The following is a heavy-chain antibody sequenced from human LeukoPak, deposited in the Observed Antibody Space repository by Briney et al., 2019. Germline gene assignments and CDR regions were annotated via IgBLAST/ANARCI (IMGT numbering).Heavy chain of an antibody. D-gene: IGHD3-10*01. V-gene: IGHV1-69*06. Sequence: ASVKVCCKASGGTFSSYAISWVRQAPGQGLEWMGGIIPIFGTANYAQKFQGRVTITAGKSTSTAYMGLSSLRSEDTAVYYCARGLWFGELLGPYYYYYGMDVWGKGTTVTVSS. J-gene: IGHJ6*04. CDR2: IIPIFGTA. CDR1: GGTFSSYA. CDR3: ARGLWFGELLGPYYYYYGMDV.